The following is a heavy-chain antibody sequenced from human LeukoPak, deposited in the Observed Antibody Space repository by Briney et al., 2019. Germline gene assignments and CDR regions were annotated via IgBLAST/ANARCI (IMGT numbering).Heavy chain of an antibody. CDR3: ARGLWSDYGDYGVDY. V-gene: IGHV1-8*02. Sequence: ASVKVSCKASGGTFNSYAINWVRQATGQGLEWMGWMNPNSGNTGYAQKFQGRVTMTRNTSISTAYMELSSLRSEDTAVYYCARGLWSDYGDYGVDYWGQGTLVTVSS. J-gene: IGHJ4*02. CDR1: GGTFNSYA. CDR2: MNPNSGNT. D-gene: IGHD4-17*01.